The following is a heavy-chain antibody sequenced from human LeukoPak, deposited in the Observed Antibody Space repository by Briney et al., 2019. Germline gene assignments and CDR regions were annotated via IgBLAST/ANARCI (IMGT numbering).Heavy chain of an antibody. Sequence: GWSLRLSCAASGFTFSSYGMHWVRQAPGKGLEWVAVISYDGSNKYYADSVKGRFTISRDNSKNTLYLQMNSLRAEDTAVYYCAKEGLWYSSGWYSRYFDYWGQGTLVTVSS. CDR1: GFTFSSYG. CDR2: ISYDGSNK. CDR3: AKEGLWYSSGWYSRYFDY. D-gene: IGHD6-19*01. V-gene: IGHV3-30*18. J-gene: IGHJ4*02.